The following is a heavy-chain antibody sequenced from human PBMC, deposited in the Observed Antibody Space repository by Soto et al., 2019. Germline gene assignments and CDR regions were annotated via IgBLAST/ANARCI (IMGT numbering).Heavy chain of an antibody. J-gene: IGHJ5*01. Sequence: SETLSLTCAVYGGSFSGHSWTWIRQSPGKGLEWIGDINHSGRVNYSPSLKSRVTISRDTSKNQFSLTLSAVTAADTAMYYCSTRAYDTNGYYRFDPWRQRTLVTVSS. V-gene: IGHV4-34*01. CDR2: INHSGRV. CDR3: STRAYDTNGYYRFDP. CDR1: GGSFSGHS. D-gene: IGHD3-22*01.